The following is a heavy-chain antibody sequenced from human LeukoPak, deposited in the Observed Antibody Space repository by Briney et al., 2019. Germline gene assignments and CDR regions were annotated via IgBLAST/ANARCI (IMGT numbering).Heavy chain of an antibody. CDR2: ISDNGGYT. CDR3: AKQLGYCSDGSCYFPY. CDR1: GFTFSSSA. Sequence: GGSLRLSCAASGFTFSSSAMSWVRQAPGKGLEWVSAISDNGGYTYYADSVQGRFTISRDNSKSTLCLQMNSLRAEDTAVYYCAKQLGYCSDGSCYFPYWGQGTLVTVSS. J-gene: IGHJ4*02. V-gene: IGHV3-23*01. D-gene: IGHD2-15*01.